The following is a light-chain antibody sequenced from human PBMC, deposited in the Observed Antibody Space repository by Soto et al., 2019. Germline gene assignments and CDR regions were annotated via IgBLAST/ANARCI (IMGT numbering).Light chain of an antibody. CDR3: QQYNNRHT. J-gene: IGKJ4*01. Sequence: EIVMTQSPATLSVSPGERATLSCRASQSVSSNLAWYQQKPGQAPRLLIYGASTRATGIPARFSGSGSGTEFSLTISSLQSEDFAVYYCQQYNNRHTFGGGTKVDIK. V-gene: IGKV3-15*01. CDR1: QSVSSN. CDR2: GAS.